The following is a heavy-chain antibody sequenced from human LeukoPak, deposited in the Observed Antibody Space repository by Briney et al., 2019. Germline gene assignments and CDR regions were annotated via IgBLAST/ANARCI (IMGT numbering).Heavy chain of an antibody. J-gene: IGHJ4*02. CDR3: ARAYSGSDIFDY. CDR2: IKPDGSAE. Sequence: GGSLRLSCATSGFTFSSNWMSWVRHVPGRGLDWVANIKPDGSAEYYAASVKGRFTVSRDNAKNSLYLQMNSLRAEDTAVYYCARAYSGSDIFDYWGQGTLVTVSS. V-gene: IGHV3-7*01. CDR1: GFTFSSNW. D-gene: IGHD1-26*01.